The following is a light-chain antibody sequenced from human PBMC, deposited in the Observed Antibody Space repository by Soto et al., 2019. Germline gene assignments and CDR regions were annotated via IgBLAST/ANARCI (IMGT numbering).Light chain of an antibody. CDR1: QGLSST. Sequence: EIVLTQSPDTLSLSPGERATLSCRASQGLSSTFLAWYLQKPGQAPRLLIYGASTRAIGIPARFSGSGFGTEFTLTISSLQSEDFVVYYCQEYSNWPLLSFGGGTKVDIK. J-gene: IGKJ4*01. CDR3: QEYSNWPLLS. CDR2: GAS. V-gene: IGKV3-15*01.